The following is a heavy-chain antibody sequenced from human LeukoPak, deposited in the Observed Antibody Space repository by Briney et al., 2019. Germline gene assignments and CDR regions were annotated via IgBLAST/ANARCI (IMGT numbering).Heavy chain of an antibody. V-gene: IGHV4-39*01. J-gene: IGHJ3*02. CDR1: SGSISSSSYS. Sequence: SETLSLTCTVSSGSISSSSYSWGWVRQPPGKGLEWIGTVSYSGSTDYNPSLKGRVTISVDTSKKQFSLKLSSVTAADTAVYHCVRQGYSSSSALDIWGQGTMVTVSS. D-gene: IGHD6-6*01. CDR2: VSYSGST. CDR3: VRQGYSSSSALDI.